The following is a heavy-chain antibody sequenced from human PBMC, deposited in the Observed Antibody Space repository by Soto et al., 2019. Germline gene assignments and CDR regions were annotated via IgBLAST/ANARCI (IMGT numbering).Heavy chain of an antibody. J-gene: IGHJ4*01. D-gene: IGHD6-6*01. Sequence: QVQLVQSGAEVKKPGASVKVSCKASGYTFTNYGINWVRQAPGQGLEWLGWVSAYNGESRYAQRVQARVIMTTDTSTTTSYMELRSLRSDDTAVYYCSREISIPASGDYWGQGTLVTVSS. V-gene: IGHV1-18*01. CDR1: GYTFTNYG. CDR2: VSAYNGES. CDR3: SREISIPASGDY.